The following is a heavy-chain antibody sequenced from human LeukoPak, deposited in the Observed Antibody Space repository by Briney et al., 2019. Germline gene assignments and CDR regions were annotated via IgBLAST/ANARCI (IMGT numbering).Heavy chain of an antibody. CDR2: INPNSGGT. D-gene: IGHD3-22*01. Sequence: ASVKVSCKASGYTFTGYYMHWVRQAPGQGLEWMGWINPNSGGTNYAQKFQGRVTMTRDTSISTAYMELSRLRSDDTAVYYCARDSSGYWTSYAFDIWGQGTMVTVSS. J-gene: IGHJ3*02. CDR1: GYTFTGYY. V-gene: IGHV1-2*02. CDR3: ARDSSGYWTSYAFDI.